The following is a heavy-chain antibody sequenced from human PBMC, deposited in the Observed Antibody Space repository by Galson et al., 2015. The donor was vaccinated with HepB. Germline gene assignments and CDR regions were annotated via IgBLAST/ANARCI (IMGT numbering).Heavy chain of an antibody. D-gene: IGHD3-22*01. CDR2: IYTSGST. Sequence: TLSLTCPVSGGSISSGSHYWRWIRQPAGKGLEWIGRIYTSGSTNYNPSLQSRVTMSLDTSKNQFSLKLSSVTAADTAVYYCARQYYYDGASYFYWGQGTLVTVSS. J-gene: IGHJ4*02. CDR1: GGSISSGSHY. V-gene: IGHV4-61*02. CDR3: ARQYYYDGASYFY.